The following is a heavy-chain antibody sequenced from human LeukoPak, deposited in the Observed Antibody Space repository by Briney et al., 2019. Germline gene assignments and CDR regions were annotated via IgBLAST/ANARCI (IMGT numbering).Heavy chain of an antibody. CDR3: AREDSRDALDI. J-gene: IGHJ3*02. D-gene: IGHD3-22*01. CDR2: IGSGGRTI. CDR1: GFTFRIYA. Sequence: GGSLRLSCAASGFTFRIYAMTWVRQAPGKGLEWLSYIGSGGRTIYYADSVKGRFTISRDNARNSLYLQMNSLRAEDTAVYHCAREDSRDALDIWGQGTMVTVSS. V-gene: IGHV3-48*03.